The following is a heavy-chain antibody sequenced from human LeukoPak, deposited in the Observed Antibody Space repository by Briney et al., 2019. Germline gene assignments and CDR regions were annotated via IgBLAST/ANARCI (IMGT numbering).Heavy chain of an antibody. D-gene: IGHD5-12*01. CDR1: GFSFSSYG. J-gene: IGHJ4*02. CDR2: IWYDGTNE. CDR3: ASHGGL. Sequence: PGGSLRLSCVASGFSFSSYGMHWVRQPPGKGLEWVAVIWYDGTNENYADSVQGRFPISSDNLKNPLYLQMNTLRAEDTAVFYCASHGGLWGQGTLVTVSS. V-gene: IGHV3-33*01.